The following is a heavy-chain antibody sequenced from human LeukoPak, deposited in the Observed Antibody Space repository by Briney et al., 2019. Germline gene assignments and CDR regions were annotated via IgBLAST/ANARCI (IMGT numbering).Heavy chain of an antibody. CDR3: ARWGYSSSWRNVDY. J-gene: IGHJ4*02. Sequence: PGGSLRLSCAASGFTFSSYSMNWVRQAPGKGLEWVSSISSSSDIYYADSVKGRFTISRDNAKNSLYLQMNSLRAEDTAGYYCARWGYSSSWRNVDYWGQGTLVTVSS. V-gene: IGHV3-21*01. D-gene: IGHD6-13*01. CDR1: GFTFSSYS. CDR2: ISSSSDI.